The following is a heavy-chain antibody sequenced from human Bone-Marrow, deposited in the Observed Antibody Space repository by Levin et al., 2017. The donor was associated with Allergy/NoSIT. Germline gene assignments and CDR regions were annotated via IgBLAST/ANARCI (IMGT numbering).Heavy chain of an antibody. CDR2: ISSSGKT. Sequence: AGGSLRLSCAVSGFTISSNYMSWVRQAPGKGLEWVSIISSSGKTDDADSVKGRFTVSRDSFINTLYLQMTSLRAEDTAMYYCVRGYKYGLADFWGQGTPVTVSS. V-gene: IGHV3-53*01. J-gene: IGHJ4*02. CDR1: GFTISSNY. CDR3: VRGYKYGLADF. D-gene: IGHD5-18*01.